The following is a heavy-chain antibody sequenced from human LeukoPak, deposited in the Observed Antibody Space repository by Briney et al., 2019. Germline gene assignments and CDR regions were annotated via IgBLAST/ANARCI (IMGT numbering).Heavy chain of an antibody. CDR3: AKDTDSSSPFDY. V-gene: IGHV3-48*03. Sequence: GGSLRLSCSASGFTFSSYEMNWVRQAPGKGLEWVSYISSSGSTIYYADSVKGRFTISRDNAKNSLYLQMNSLRAEDTAVYYCAKDTDSSSPFDYWGQGTLVTVSS. CDR2: ISSSGSTI. D-gene: IGHD6-13*01. J-gene: IGHJ4*02. CDR1: GFTFSSYE.